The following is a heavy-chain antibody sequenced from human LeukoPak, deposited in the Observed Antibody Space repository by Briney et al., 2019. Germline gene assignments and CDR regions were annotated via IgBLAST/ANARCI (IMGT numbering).Heavy chain of an antibody. CDR2: INAGNGNT. Sequence: ASVKVSCKASGYSFSTYTMNWVRQAPGQRLEWMGWINAGNGNTKYSQEFQGRVTITRDTSASTAYMEMRSLRSEDTAVYYCARDRHCVNGVCHSPAGMDVWGQGTTVTVSS. CDR1: GYSFSTYT. CDR3: ARDRHCVNGVCHSPAGMDV. V-gene: IGHV1-3*01. D-gene: IGHD2-8*01. J-gene: IGHJ6*02.